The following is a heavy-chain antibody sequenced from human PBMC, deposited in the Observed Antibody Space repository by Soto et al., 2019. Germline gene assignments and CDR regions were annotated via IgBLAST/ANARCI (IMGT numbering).Heavy chain of an antibody. CDR1: GFTFSRFE. J-gene: IGHJ4*02. V-gene: IGHV3-48*03. D-gene: IGHD3-10*01. CDR3: TRAAWFPYLSFY. CDR2: ISSSGSTA. Sequence: GGSLRLSCAASGFTFSRFELHWVRQAPGKGLEWISYISSSGSTAYYASSVEGRFTIARDNANNSVYLQMDSLRAEDTALYYCTRAAWFPYLSFYCGQGALLTVSS.